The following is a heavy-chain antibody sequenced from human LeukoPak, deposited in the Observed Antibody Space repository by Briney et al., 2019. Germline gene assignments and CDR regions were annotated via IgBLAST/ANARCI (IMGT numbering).Heavy chain of an antibody. CDR2: IYYSGST. CDR3: ARAVAYYYDSSGNDDAFDI. CDR1: RDSLSSGSYC. J-gene: IGHJ3*02. Sequence: ASGTPSLTRTVSRDSLSSGSYCASWIRQHPGNGLESLGYIYYSGSTYYNPSLKGRVTISVDRSKSQVSLKLSSVTAEDTAVYYCARAVAYYYDSSGNDDAFDIWGQGTMVTVSS. D-gene: IGHD3-22*01. V-gene: IGHV4-31*02.